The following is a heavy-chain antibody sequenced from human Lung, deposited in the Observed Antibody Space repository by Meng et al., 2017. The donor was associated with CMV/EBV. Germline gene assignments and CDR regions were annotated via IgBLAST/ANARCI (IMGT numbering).Heavy chain of an antibody. D-gene: IGHD3-10*01. CDR2: IYYSENT. CDR3: AAARSPGSSGNPLFGY. Sequence: SVGSGGYYWTWIRQPPGKGLEWIGYIYYSENTYYNPSLKSRVTISLDTSKYQFSLQLISVTAADMAVYYCAAARSPGSSGNPLFGYWGQGTLVTVSS. V-gene: IGHV4-30-4*08. J-gene: IGHJ4*02. CDR1: SVGSGGYY.